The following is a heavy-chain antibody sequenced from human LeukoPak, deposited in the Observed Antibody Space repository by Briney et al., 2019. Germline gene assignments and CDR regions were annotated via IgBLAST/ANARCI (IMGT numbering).Heavy chain of an antibody. CDR2: MNPNSGNT. CDR3: AINTVTGSY. V-gene: IGHV1-8*01. CDR1: GYTFTSYD. D-gene: IGHD4-17*01. Sequence: ASVKVSCKASGYTFTSYDINWVRQATGQGLEWMGWMNPNSGNTGYIQELQNRVTMTRDTSIKTAYMELSSLTSEDTAVYYCAINTVTGSYWGQGTQVTVSS. J-gene: IGHJ4*02.